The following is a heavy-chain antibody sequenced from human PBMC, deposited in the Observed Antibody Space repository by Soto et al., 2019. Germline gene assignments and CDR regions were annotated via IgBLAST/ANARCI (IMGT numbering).Heavy chain of an antibody. CDR2: IFSNDEK. Sequence: GSGPTLVNPTETLTLTCTVSGFSLSNARMGVSWIRQPPGKALEWLAHIFSNDEKSYSTSLKSRLTISKDTSKSQVVLTMTNMDPVDTATYYCERITRTIFPNYWGQGTLVTVSS. V-gene: IGHV2-26*01. J-gene: IGHJ4*02. CDR1: GFSLSNARMG. CDR3: ERITRTIFPNY. D-gene: IGHD3-9*01.